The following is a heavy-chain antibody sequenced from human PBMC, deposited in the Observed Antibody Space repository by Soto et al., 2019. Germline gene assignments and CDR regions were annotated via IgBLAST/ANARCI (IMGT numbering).Heavy chain of an antibody. Sequence: EVQLVESGGGLVQPGGSLRLSCAGSGFTFSSYEMNWVRQAPGKGLEWVSYISSSGSPIYYADSVKGRFTISRDNAKNSLYLQMNSLRAEDTAVHYCARSSGSYYGTPSSYFDYWGQGTLVTVSS. V-gene: IGHV3-48*03. CDR1: GFTFSSYE. J-gene: IGHJ4*02. CDR2: ISSSGSPI. D-gene: IGHD1-26*01. CDR3: ARSSGSYYGTPSSYFDY.